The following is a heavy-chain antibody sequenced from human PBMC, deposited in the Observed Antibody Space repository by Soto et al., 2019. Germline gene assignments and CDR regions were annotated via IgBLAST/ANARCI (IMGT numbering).Heavy chain of an antibody. CDR3: ATLPPRIVVVTTEMAT. CDR2: IYHTGST. V-gene: IGHV4-4*02. D-gene: IGHD2-21*02. J-gene: IGHJ4*02. CDR1: ATSISTTFW. Sequence: SGTPSLPCAVSATSISTTFWWTWVRQTPGTGLEWIGEIYHTGSTKYNPSLRGRVTISVDMSNNQFSLKFSSLTGADTAVYYCATLPPRIVVVTTEMATGGKESLVAFSS.